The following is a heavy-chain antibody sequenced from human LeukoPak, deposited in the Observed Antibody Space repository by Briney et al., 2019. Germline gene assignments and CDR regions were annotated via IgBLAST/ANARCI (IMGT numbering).Heavy chain of an antibody. CDR2: ISGSSGRT. J-gene: IGHJ4*02. CDR3: AKNYLRHYYDSSGYYRE. CDR1: GFTFSSYA. Sequence: GGSLRLSCVASGFTFSSYAMTWVRQAPGKGLEWVSGISGSSGRTYYADSVKGRFTISRDNSKNTLYLQMNSLRAEDTAVYYCAKNYLRHYYDSSGYYREWGQGTLVTVSS. D-gene: IGHD3-22*01. V-gene: IGHV3-23*01.